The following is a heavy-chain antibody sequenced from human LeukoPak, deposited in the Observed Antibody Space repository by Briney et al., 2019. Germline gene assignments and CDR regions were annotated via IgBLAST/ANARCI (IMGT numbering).Heavy chain of an antibody. CDR1: GGTFSSYA. CDR3: ARDSQPTTRYSYGQNDFDY. V-gene: IGHV1-69*05. J-gene: IGHJ4*02. Sequence: SVKVSCKASGGTFSSYAISWVRQASGQGLEWMGGIIPIFGTANYAQKFQGRVTITTDESTSTAYMELSSLRSEDTAVYYCARDSQPTTRYSYGQNDFDYWGQGTLVTVSS. D-gene: IGHD5-18*01. CDR2: IIPIFGTA.